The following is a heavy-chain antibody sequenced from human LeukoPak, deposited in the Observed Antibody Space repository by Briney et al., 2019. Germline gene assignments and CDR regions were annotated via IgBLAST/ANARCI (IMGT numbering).Heavy chain of an antibody. D-gene: IGHD6-13*01. CDR2: IFYSGSP. CDR3: ARVGHLAGAGTYDY. CDR1: GGSISSYY. Sequence: SSETLSLTCTVSGGSISSYYWSWIRQPPGKGLEWIGNIFYSGSPNYNPSLKSRVTISYDTSKNQFSLKLSSVTAADTAVYYCARVGHLAGAGTYDYWGQGTLVTVSS. J-gene: IGHJ4*02. V-gene: IGHV4-59*08.